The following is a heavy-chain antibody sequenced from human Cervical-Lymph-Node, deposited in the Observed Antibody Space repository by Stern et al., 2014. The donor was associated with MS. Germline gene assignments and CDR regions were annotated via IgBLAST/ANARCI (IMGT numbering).Heavy chain of an antibody. V-gene: IGHV1-69*09. CDR1: GGTFSTYG. CDR3: ARDRNSGTYFLDY. D-gene: IGHD1-26*01. CDR2: VIPILGIA. Sequence: QVQLLESGAEVKKPGSSVKVSCKASGGTFSTYGINWVRQAPGQGLECVGRVIPILGIATYAQKFQGRVAITADKSTSTAYMELSSLRSEDTAMYYCARDRNSGTYFLDYWGQGTLVTVSS. J-gene: IGHJ4*02.